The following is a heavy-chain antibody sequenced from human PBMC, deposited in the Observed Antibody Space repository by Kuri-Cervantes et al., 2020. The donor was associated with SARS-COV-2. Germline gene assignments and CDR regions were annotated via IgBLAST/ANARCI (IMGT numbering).Heavy chain of an antibody. CDR1: GFIFSSYW. Sequence: GGSLRLSCAASGFIFSSYWMNWVRQAPGKGLVWVSRINPDGSYTNNADSVKGRSTLSRDNAKNMLFLQMNSLRAEDTAVYYCVRDGDHWNFDYWGHGTLVTVSS. CDR3: VRDGDHWNFDY. V-gene: IGHV3-74*01. D-gene: IGHD1-1*01. CDR2: INPDGSYT. J-gene: IGHJ4*01.